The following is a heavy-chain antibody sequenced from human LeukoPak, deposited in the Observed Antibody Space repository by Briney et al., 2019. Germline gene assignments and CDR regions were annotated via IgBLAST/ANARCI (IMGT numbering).Heavy chain of an antibody. J-gene: IGHJ4*02. CDR2: IYYSGST. CDR3: ARAYSGYRFDC. CDR1: GGSVSSGSYY. Sequence: SETLSLTCTVSGGSVSSGSYYWSWIRQPPGKGLEWIGYIYYSGSTNYNPSLKSRVTISVDTSKNQFSLKLSSVTAADTAVYYCARAYSGYRFDCWAQGTLVTVSS. D-gene: IGHD5-12*01. V-gene: IGHV4-61*01.